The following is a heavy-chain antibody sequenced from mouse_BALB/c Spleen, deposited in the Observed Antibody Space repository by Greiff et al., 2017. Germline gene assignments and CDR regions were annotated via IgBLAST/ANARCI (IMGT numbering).Heavy chain of an antibody. CDR2: ISSGSSTI. CDR1: GFTFSSFG. Sequence: EVQLQESGGGLVQPGGSRKLSCAASGFTFSSFGMHWVRQAPEKGLEWVAYISSGSSTIYYADTVKGRFTISRDKPKNTLFLQMTSLRSEDTAMYYCARDDYYYGSSYAMDYWGQGTSVTVSS. D-gene: IGHD1-1*01. CDR3: ARDDYYYGSSYAMDY. J-gene: IGHJ4*01. V-gene: IGHV5-17*02.